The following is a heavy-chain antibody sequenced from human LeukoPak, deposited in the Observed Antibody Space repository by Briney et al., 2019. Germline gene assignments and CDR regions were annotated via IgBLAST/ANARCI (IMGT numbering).Heavy chain of an antibody. J-gene: IGHJ6*02. CDR3: AKAVCSGGSCYSGYYYGMEV. D-gene: IGHD2-15*01. CDR1: GFTFSSYW. V-gene: IGHV3-7*01. CDR2: IKQDGSEK. Sequence: GGSLRLSCAASGFTFSSYWMSWVRQAPGKGLEWVANIKQDGSEKYYVDSVKGRFTISRDNAKNSLYLQMNSLRAEDTAVYYCAKAVCSGGSCYSGYYYGMEVWGQGTTVTVSS.